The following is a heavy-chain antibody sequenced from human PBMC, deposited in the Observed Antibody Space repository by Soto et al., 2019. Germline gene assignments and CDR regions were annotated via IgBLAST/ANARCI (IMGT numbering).Heavy chain of an antibody. CDR2: ISAHNGNT. J-gene: IGHJ4*02. Sequence: QVHLVQSGAEVKKPGASVKVSCKASGYTFTSYGITWVRQAPGQGLEWMGWISAHNGNTDYAQKLQGRVIVTRDTSTSTAYRELRSLSSDDTAVCYCARGRYGDYWGQGALVTVSS. D-gene: IGHD1-1*01. CDR1: GYTFTSYG. V-gene: IGHV1-18*01. CDR3: ARGRYGDY.